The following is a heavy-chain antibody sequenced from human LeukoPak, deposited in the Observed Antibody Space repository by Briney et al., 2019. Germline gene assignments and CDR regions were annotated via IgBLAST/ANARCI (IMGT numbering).Heavy chain of an antibody. CDR1: GYTFTSYY. CDR3: ARGQGRGSSSDWFDP. Sequence: ASVKVSCKASGYTFTSYYMHWVRQAPGQGLEWMGIINPSGGSTRYAQKFQGRVTMTRDTSTSTVYMELSSLSSEDTAVYYCARGQGRGSSSDWFDPWGQGTLVTVSS. J-gene: IGHJ5*02. D-gene: IGHD6-6*01. CDR2: INPSGGST. V-gene: IGHV1-46*01.